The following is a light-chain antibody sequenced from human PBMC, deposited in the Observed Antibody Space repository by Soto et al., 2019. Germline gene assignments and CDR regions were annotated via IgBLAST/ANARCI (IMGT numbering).Light chain of an antibody. J-gene: IGKJ5*01. V-gene: IGKV1-5*03. CDR3: QQYNSSPIT. Sequence: DIQMTQSPSTLSASVGDRVTITCRASQSISSWLARYQQKPGKAPKLLIYKASSLESGVPSRFSGSGSGTEFTLTISSLQPDDFATYYCQQYNSSPITFGQGTRLEIK. CDR1: QSISSW. CDR2: KAS.